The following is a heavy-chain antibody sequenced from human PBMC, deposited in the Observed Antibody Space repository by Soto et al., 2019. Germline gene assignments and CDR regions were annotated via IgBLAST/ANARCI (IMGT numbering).Heavy chain of an antibody. Sequence: VQLVESGGGLVQPGGSLRLSCAASGFTFSSYSMNWVRQAPGKGLEWVSYISSSSSTIYYADSVKGRFTISRDNAKNSLYLQMNSLRAEDTAVYYCARDLVVPAAMRVDYWGQGTLVTVSS. CDR3: ARDLVVPAAMRVDY. CDR2: ISSSSSTI. D-gene: IGHD2-2*01. J-gene: IGHJ4*02. V-gene: IGHV3-48*01. CDR1: GFTFSSYS.